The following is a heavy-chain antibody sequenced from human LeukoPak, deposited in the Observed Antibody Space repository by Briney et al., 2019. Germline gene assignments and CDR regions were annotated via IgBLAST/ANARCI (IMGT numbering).Heavy chain of an antibody. J-gene: IGHJ4*02. CDR2: IIPIFGTA. V-gene: IGHV1-69*06. CDR1: GGTFSSYA. D-gene: IGHD1-14*01. Sequence: SVKVSCKASGGTFSSYAISWVRQAPGQGLEWMGGIIPIFGTANYAQKFQGRVTITADKSTSTAYMELSSLRSEDTAVYYCAGAWVSRTTGDFDYWGQGTLVTVSS. CDR3: AGAWVSRTTGDFDY.